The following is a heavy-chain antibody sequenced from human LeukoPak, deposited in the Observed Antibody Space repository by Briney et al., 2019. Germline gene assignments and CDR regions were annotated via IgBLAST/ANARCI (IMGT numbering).Heavy chain of an antibody. CDR2: ISAYNGNT. Sequence: ASVKVSCKDSGYTFTSYGISWVRQAPGQGLEWMGWISAYNGNTNYAQKLQGRVTMTTDTSTSTAYMELRSLRSDDTAVYYCAIVPPGIAAAGTVDPWGQGTLVTVSS. CDR1: GYTFTSYG. D-gene: IGHD6-13*01. V-gene: IGHV1-18*01. CDR3: AIVPPGIAAAGTVDP. J-gene: IGHJ5*02.